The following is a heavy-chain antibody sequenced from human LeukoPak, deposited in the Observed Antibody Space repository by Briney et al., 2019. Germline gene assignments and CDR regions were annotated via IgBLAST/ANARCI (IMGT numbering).Heavy chain of an antibody. V-gene: IGHV1-18*01. D-gene: IGHD6-13*01. CDR1: GYTFTSYA. J-gene: IGHJ5*02. CDR3: ARGSGSSWYDWFDP. CDR2: ISAYNGNI. Sequence: ASVKVSCKASGYTFTSYAISWVRQAPGQGLEWMGWISAYNGNINYAQKLQGRVTMTTDTSTSTAYMELRSLRSDDTAVYYCARGSGSSWYDWFDPWGQGTLVTVSS.